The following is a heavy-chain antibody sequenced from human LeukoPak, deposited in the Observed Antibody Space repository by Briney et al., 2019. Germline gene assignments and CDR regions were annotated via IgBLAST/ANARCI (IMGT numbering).Heavy chain of an antibody. V-gene: IGHV3-23*01. D-gene: IGHD3-9*01. CDR3: AKVRLRYFDWLLRALDY. Sequence: GGSLRLSCAASGFTFSSYAMSWVRQAPGKGLEWVSAISGSGGSTYYADSVKGRFTISRDNSKNTLYLQMNSLRAEDTAVYYCAKVRLRYFDWLLRALDYWGQGTLVTVSS. J-gene: IGHJ4*02. CDR1: GFTFSSYA. CDR2: ISGSGGST.